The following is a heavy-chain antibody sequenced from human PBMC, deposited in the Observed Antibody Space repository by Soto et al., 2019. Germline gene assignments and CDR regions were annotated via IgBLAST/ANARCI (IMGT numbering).Heavy chain of an antibody. J-gene: IGHJ4*02. Sequence: ASVKVSCKGSGYTFTSFGITWVRQAPGQGLEWMGWITTYNDNTNYAQKFQGRVTMTTDTSTSTAYMELRSLRSDDTAVYYCARVWRGFYDILTGYTDYWGQGTLVTVSS. CDR1: GYTFTSFG. D-gene: IGHD3-9*01. CDR2: ITTYNDNT. V-gene: IGHV1-18*01. CDR3: ARVWRGFYDILTGYTDY.